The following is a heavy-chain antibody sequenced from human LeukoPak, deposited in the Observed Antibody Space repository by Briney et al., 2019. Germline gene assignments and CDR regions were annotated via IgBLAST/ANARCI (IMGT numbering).Heavy chain of an antibody. CDR3: ARSPAVTTGAFDI. CDR1: GGTFSSYA. CDR2: IIPIFGTA. D-gene: IGHD4-17*01. J-gene: IGHJ3*02. Sequence: ASVKVSCKASGGTFSSYAISWVRQAPGQGLEWMGGIIPIFGTANYAQKFQGRVTITTDESTSTAYMELSSLRSEDTAVYYCARSPAVTTGAFDIWGQGTMVTVSS. V-gene: IGHV1-69*05.